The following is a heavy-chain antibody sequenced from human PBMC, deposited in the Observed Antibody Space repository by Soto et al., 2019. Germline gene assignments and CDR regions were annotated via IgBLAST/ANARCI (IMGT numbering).Heavy chain of an antibody. D-gene: IGHD3-22*01. V-gene: IGHV4-34*01. CDR2: INYSERT. CDR1: GGSGGSFSGYY. CDR3: ARFDYYDSSGYLDFGPK. J-gene: IGHJ4*02. Sequence: PSETLSLTCAVYGGSGGSFSGYYWSWIRQPPGKGMEWIGEINYSERTNYNPSLKSRVTISVDTSKNQFSLKLSSVTAADTAVYYCARFDYYDSSGYLDFGPKWGQGTLVTVSS.